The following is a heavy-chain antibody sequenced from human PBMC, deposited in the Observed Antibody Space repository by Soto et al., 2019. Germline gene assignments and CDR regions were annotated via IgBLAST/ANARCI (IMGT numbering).Heavy chain of an antibody. CDR1: GFTFSSYW. V-gene: IGHV3-7*01. CDR3: ASLVVVAPYYFDY. Sequence: GGSLRLSCAASGFTFSSYWMSWVRQAPGKGLEWVANIKQDGSEKYYVDSVKGRFTISRDNAKNSLYLQMNSLRAEDTAVYYCASLVVVAPYYFDYWGQGTLVTVSS. J-gene: IGHJ4*02. CDR2: IKQDGSEK. D-gene: IGHD2-21*01.